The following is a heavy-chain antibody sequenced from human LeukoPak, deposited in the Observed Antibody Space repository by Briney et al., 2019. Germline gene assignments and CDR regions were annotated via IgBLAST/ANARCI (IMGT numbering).Heavy chain of an antibody. CDR2: GSTFNGHR. J-gene: IGHJ3*01. D-gene: IGHD1-26*01. Sequence: GASVKVSCKASGYTFTDYGIHWVRQAPGQALEWISWGSTFNGHRLYGQRFQGRVTMTTDPSTTTVYMELTSLTSDDTALYYCARDAVGARAFDFWGQGTMVIVSS. CDR3: ARDAVGARAFDF. V-gene: IGHV1-18*01. CDR1: GYTFTDYG.